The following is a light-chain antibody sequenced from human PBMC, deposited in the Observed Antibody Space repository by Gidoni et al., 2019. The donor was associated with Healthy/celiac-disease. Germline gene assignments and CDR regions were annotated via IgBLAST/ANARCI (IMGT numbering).Light chain of an antibody. V-gene: IGLV3-1*01. Sequence: SYELTQPPSVSVSPGQTASITCSGDKLGDQYACWYQQKPGQSPVLVIYQDSKRPSGIPERFSGSNSGNTATLTISGTQAMDEADYYCQAWDSSTAEEVFGGGTKLTVL. J-gene: IGLJ2*01. CDR1: KLGDQY. CDR3: QAWDSSTAEEV. CDR2: QDS.